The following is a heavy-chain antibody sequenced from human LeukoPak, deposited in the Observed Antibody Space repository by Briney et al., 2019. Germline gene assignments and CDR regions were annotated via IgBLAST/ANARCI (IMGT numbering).Heavy chain of an antibody. CDR1: GYNFTSYW. CDR2: IYPGDSGS. Sequence: GESLKISCKGSGYNFTSYWYGWGRQLPGKGVVGMGVIYPGDSGSRLSPSLQGQVTISADKSISTASLQSNSLKASDTAMYYCARGHHVVVATATWAADAFDLWGQGTMVIVSS. V-gene: IGHV5-51*01. CDR3: ARGHHVVVATATWAADAFDL. D-gene: IGHD2-21*02. J-gene: IGHJ3*01.